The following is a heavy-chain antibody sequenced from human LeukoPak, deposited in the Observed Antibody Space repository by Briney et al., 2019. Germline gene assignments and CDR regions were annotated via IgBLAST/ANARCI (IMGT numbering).Heavy chain of an antibody. D-gene: IGHD3-16*01. CDR2: INGGGKT. CDR1: GGSSSVYF. CDR3: ARRPYGLIRGIGGPTGHWFEA. J-gene: IGHJ5*02. Sequence: RTSETPSLTCAVHGGSSSVYFCSWIRQSPGKGLEWIGEINGGGKTDYNPSLKSRISMSVDTSKNQFSLRLTAVTAADTAVYYSARRPYGLIRGIGGPTGHWFEAWGQGTLVSVSS. V-gene: IGHV4-34*01.